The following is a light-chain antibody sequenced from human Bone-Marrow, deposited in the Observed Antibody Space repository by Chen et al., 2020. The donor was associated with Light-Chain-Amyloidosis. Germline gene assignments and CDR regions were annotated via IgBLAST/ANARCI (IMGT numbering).Light chain of an antibody. Sequence: EIVLTQSPGTLSLSPGEGANLSCRASQSISSNYLTVYQQKFGQAPRFLIYGSYSSATGIPDRFTGSGSGTDFALTINRLEPEDFAMYYCQQYGTSPLTFGGGTKVEIK. CDR2: GSY. CDR3: QQYGTSPLT. CDR1: QSISSNY. J-gene: IGKJ4*01. V-gene: IGKV3-20*01.